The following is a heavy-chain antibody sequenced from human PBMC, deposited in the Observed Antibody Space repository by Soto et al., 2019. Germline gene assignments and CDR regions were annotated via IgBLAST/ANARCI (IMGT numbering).Heavy chain of an antibody. Sequence: GGSLRLSCAASGFTFSSYGMHWVRQAPGKGLEWVAVISYDGSNKYYADSVKGRFTISRDNSKNTLYLQMTSLRAEDTAPYYCEKVEDTGNTSYYYYYGMDVWGQGTTVTVSS. CDR2: ISYDGSNK. CDR1: GFTFSSYG. V-gene: IGHV3-30*18. CDR3: EKVEDTGNTSYYYYYGMDV. J-gene: IGHJ6*02. D-gene: IGHD5-18*01.